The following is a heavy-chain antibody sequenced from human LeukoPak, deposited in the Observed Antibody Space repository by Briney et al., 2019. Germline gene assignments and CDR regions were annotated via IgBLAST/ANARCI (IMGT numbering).Heavy chain of an antibody. V-gene: IGHV4-31*03. J-gene: IGHJ5*02. CDR3: ARARFGDAVNWFDP. Sequence: PSETLSLTCTVSGGSISSGDYYWSWIRQHSGKGLEWIGYIYYSGSTYYNPYLKSRVTISVDTSKNQFSLKLTSVTAADTAVYYCARARFGDAVNWFDPWGQGTLVTVSS. CDR1: GGSISSGDYY. CDR2: IYYSGST. D-gene: IGHD3-10*01.